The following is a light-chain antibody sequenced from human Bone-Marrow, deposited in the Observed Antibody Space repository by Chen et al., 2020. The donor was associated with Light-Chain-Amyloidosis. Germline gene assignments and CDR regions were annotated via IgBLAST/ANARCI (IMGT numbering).Light chain of an antibody. CDR1: GLPKQY. V-gene: IGLV3-25*03. CDR2: NDS. CDR3: QSADTTDTLYVL. Sequence: SYELTQPPSVSVSPGQTARISCSGDGLPKQYAYWYQQKPGQAPVLVLYNDSERTSGIPERVYGSSAEATDTLTISGVQAEDEADYYCQSADTTDTLYVLFGGGTKLTVL. J-gene: IGLJ2*01.